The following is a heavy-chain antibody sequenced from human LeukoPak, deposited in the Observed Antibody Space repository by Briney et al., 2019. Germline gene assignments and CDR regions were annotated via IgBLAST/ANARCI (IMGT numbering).Heavy chain of an antibody. CDR1: GFTFRNNW. CDR2: IKEDGSVI. D-gene: IGHD3-10*01. Sequence: GGSRRLSCFGSGFTFRNNWMTWLRQAPGEGLGWGANIKEDGSVIYNADSVRGRFTISRDNAKNSLYLQMNSLRVEDTAVYYCATGRWYGEFAGSGFDDWGQGILVTVSS. J-gene: IGHJ4*02. CDR3: ATGRWYGEFAGSGFDD. V-gene: IGHV3-7*01.